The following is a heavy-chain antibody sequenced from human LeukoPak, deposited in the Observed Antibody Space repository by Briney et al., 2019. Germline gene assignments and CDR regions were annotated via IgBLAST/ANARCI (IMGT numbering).Heavy chain of an antibody. V-gene: IGHV3-23*01. CDR3: AELDSDY. CDR2: ISNSDYNT. J-gene: IGHJ4*02. CDR1: GFTFSSYA. Sequence: GGSLRLSCAASGFTFSSYAMPWVRQAPGKGLEWVSTISNSDYNTYYTDSVKGRFTISRDNSKNTLYLQMNSLRAEDTAVYYCAELDSDYWGQGTLVTVSS.